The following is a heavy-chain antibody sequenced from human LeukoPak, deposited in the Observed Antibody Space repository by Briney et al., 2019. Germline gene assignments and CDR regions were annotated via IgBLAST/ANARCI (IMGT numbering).Heavy chain of an antibody. Sequence: GESLKISCKGSGYSFSSYWIAWVRQMPGKGLEWMGIIYPGDSDTRYSPSFQGQVTISADKSISTAYLQWSSLKASDTAMYYCARSPTHGQLWFSPWGQGTLVTVSS. V-gene: IGHV5-51*01. D-gene: IGHD5-18*01. J-gene: IGHJ5*02. CDR1: GYSFSSYW. CDR2: IYPGDSDT. CDR3: ARSPTHGQLWFSP.